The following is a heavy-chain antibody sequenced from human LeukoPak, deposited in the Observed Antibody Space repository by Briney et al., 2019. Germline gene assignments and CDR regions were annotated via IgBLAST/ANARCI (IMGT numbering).Heavy chain of an antibody. CDR1: GGSVTSGSHY. V-gene: IGHV4-61*01. CDR2: IYYSGNA. Sequence: SETLSLTCTVSGGSVTSGSHYWSWVPQPPGRGLEWIGNIYYSGNANYNPSLKSRVTMSVDRSKNQLSLKLSSVTAADTAVYYCAGVQSQNYYAMDVWGPGTPVTVSS. CDR3: AGVQSQNYYAMDV. J-gene: IGHJ6*02.